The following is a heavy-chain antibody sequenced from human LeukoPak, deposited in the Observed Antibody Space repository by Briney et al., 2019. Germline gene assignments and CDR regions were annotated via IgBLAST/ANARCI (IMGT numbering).Heavy chain of an antibody. CDR2: IWYDGSNK. CDR3: ARDYYYDSSGYYTGDAFDI. J-gene: IGHJ3*02. Sequence: GGSLRLSCAASGFTYSSYGMHWVRQAPGKGLEWVAVIWYDGSNKYYADSVKGRFTISRDNSKNTLHLQMNSLRAEDTAVYYCARDYYYDSSGYYTGDAFDIWGQGTMVTVSS. D-gene: IGHD3-22*01. CDR1: GFTYSSYG. V-gene: IGHV3-33*01.